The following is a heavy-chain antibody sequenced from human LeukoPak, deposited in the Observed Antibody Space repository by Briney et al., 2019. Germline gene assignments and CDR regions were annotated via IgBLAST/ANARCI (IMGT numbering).Heavy chain of an antibody. CDR1: GYSFTSYW. Sequence: GASQKISCEGSGYSFTSYWIGWVRQAPGQGLEWMGWISAYNGNTNYAQKLQGRVTMTTDTSTSTAYMELRSLRSDDTAVYYCARDRRYYGDYVDYWGQGTLVTVSS. CDR3: ARDRRYYGDYVDY. D-gene: IGHD4-17*01. V-gene: IGHV1-18*04. J-gene: IGHJ4*02. CDR2: ISAYNGNT.